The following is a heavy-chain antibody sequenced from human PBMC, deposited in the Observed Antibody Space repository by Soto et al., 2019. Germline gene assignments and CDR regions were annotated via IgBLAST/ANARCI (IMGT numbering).Heavy chain of an antibody. D-gene: IGHD6-13*01. Sequence: VQLVESGGGVVQPGRSLRLSCAASGFTFKNYGMHWVRQAPGKGLEWVAVIWNDGNGYYYANSVKGRFTISRDNSKTTLYLQMSSLRVEDTAVYYCARRQISPPTRGAASARGGMDVWGQGTTVTVSS. CDR3: ARRQISPPTRGAASARGGMDV. CDR1: GFTFKNYG. V-gene: IGHV3-33*01. CDR2: IWNDGNGY. J-gene: IGHJ6*02.